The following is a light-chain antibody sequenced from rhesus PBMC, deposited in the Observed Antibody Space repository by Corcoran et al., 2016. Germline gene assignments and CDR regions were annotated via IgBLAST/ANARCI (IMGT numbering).Light chain of an antibody. CDR2: ASA. J-gene: IGKJ4*01. CDR3: QQGSGFPLT. Sequence: DIQMTQSPSSLSASVGDRVTITCQASQGISKNLAWYQQKPGKVPKLLIYASATLQSGAPSRFSGSASGTDFTLPIRSLQPEDFATYFCQQGSGFPLTFGGGTKVEIK. CDR1: QGISKN. V-gene: IGKV1S17*01.